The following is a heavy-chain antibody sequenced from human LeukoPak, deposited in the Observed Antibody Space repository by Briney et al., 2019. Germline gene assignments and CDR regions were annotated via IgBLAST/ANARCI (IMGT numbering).Heavy chain of an antibody. D-gene: IGHD3-9*01. CDR3: AKDYYDLLTGYLTCVFDS. CDR2: ISYDGSNK. CDR1: GFTFSNYG. J-gene: IGHJ4*02. V-gene: IGHV3-30*18. Sequence: GGSLRLSCAASGFTFSNYGMHWVRQAPGKGLEWVAVISYDGSNKYFADSVKGRFTISRDNSKNMLYLQMSNLRAEDTALYYCAKDYYDLLTGYLTCVFDSWGQGTLVTVSS.